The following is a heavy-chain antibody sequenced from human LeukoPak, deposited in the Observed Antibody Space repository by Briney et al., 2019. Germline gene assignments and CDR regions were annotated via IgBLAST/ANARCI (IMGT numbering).Heavy chain of an antibody. J-gene: IGHJ4*02. CDR1: GFTFRNYW. CDR2: INEGGNEK. D-gene: IGHD6-13*01. Sequence: GGSLRLSCAASGFTFRNYWMSWVRQVPGKGLEWVVNINEGGNEKNYVDSVKGRFAASRDNAQNSLYLQMNSLRVEDTAVYYCARHPNSNWDYWGQGTLVTVSS. V-gene: IGHV3-7*03. CDR3: ARHPNSNWDY.